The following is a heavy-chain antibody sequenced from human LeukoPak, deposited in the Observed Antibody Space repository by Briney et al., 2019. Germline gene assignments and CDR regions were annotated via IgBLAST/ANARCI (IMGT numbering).Heavy chain of an antibody. CDR2: INTNTGNP. Sequence: HGASVKVSCKASGYTFTSYAMNWVRQAPGQGLEWMGWINTNTGNPTYAQGFTGRFVFSLDTSVSTAYLQISSLKAEDTAVYYCARDNSVGDVAWWFDPWGQGTLVTVSS. CDR3: ARDNSVGDVAWWFDP. D-gene: IGHD1-26*01. CDR1: GYTFTSYA. V-gene: IGHV7-4-1*02. J-gene: IGHJ5*02.